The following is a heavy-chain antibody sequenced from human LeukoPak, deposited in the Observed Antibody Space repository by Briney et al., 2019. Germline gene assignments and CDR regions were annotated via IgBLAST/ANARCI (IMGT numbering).Heavy chain of an antibody. CDR1: GFTFNSFA. CDR2: IQSDGSDK. D-gene: IGHD2-8*01. V-gene: IGHV3-30*02. J-gene: IGHJ4*02. CDR3: VKDLPVLHS. Sequence: GGSLRLSCAASGFTFNSFAMHWVRQAPGKGLEHLAFIQSDGSDKYYADSVKGRFTIARDNSKNTLYLQMNGLRGDDTVVYYCVKDLPVLHSWGQGTLVTVSS.